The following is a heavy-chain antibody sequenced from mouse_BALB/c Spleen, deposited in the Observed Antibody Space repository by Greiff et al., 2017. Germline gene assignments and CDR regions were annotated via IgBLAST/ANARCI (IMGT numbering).Heavy chain of an antibody. CDR1: GFSLTGYG. CDR3: AKQLPPYAMDY. V-gene: IGHV2-6-7*01. D-gene: IGHD2-12*01. Sequence: QVQLQQSGPGLVAPSQSLSITCTVSGFSLTGYGVNWVRQPPGKGLEWLGMIWGDGSTDYNSALKSRLSISKDNSKSQVFLKMNSLQTDDTARYYCAKQLPPYAMDYWGQGTSVTVSS. J-gene: IGHJ4*01. CDR2: IWGDGST.